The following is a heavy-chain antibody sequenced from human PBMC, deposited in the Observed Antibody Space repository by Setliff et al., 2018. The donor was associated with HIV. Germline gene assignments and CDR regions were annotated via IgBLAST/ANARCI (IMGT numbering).Heavy chain of an antibody. J-gene: IGHJ4*02. CDR1: GFTFSSYA. V-gene: IGHV3-23*01. Sequence: GGSLRLSCAAPGFTFSSYAMSWIRQAPGKGLEWVSATSGSGVGTYYSDSVKGRFTISRDNSKNTLYLQMSTLRAEDTAVYYCAGDPRNLDFWGQGTLVTVSS. CDR2: TSGSGVGT. CDR3: AGDPRNLDF.